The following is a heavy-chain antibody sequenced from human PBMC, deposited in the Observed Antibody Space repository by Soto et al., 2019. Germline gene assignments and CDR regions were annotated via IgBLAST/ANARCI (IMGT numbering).Heavy chain of an antibody. D-gene: IGHD6-13*01. CDR1: GGSISSYY. CDR3: ARDRDAAARYYVDH. Sequence: SETLSLTCTVSGGSISSYYWSWIRQPPGKGLEWIGYIYYSGSTNYNPSLKSRVTISVDTSKNQFSLKLSSVTAADTAVYYCARDRDAAARYYVDHWGQRRLVTVSS. V-gene: IGHV4-59*01. CDR2: IYYSGST. J-gene: IGHJ4*02.